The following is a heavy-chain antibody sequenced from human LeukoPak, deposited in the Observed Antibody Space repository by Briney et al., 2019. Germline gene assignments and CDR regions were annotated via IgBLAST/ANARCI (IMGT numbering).Heavy chain of an antibody. V-gene: IGHV4-4*07. CDR3: ASGRDRPPILPGQQIYFDY. CDR1: GGSISSYY. D-gene: IGHD1/OR15-1a*01. CDR2: VDTTGST. J-gene: IGHJ4*02. Sequence: PSETLSLTCTVSGGSISSYYWSWIRQPAGKGLEWIWRVDTTGSTNYNPSLKSRVTMSVDTSKNQFSLKLSSVTAEDTAVYYCASGRDRPPILPGQQIYFDYWGQGTLVTVSS.